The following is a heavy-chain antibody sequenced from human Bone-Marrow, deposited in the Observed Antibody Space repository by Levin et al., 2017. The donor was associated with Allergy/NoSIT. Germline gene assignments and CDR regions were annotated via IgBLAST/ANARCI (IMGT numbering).Heavy chain of an antibody. CDR2: ISGSSRRT. J-gene: IGHJ3*02. CDR1: GFTFSSYA. CDR3: VKGRGTYEGAFDI. D-gene: IGHD3-16*01. Sequence: LSLTCAASGFTFSSYAMSWVRQAPGKGLEWVATISGSSRRTYYADSVRGRFTISRDLYLQMNSLRAEDTAKYYCVKGRGTYEGAFDIWGQGTLVTVSS. V-gene: IGHV3-23*01.